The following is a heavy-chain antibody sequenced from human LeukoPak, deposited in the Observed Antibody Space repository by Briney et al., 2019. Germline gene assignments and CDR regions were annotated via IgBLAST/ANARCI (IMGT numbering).Heavy chain of an antibody. Sequence: GGSLTLSCAASGFTFSSYPMSWVRQAPGKGLEWVSIISTDSTYTFYAHSVKGRFTISRDNSTDTLYLQMSSLRVEDTAVYFCAKGEGYCGGGTCYRYFDSWGQGTLVTVSS. CDR1: GFTFSSYP. CDR3: AKGEGYCGGGTCYRYFDS. V-gene: IGHV3-23*01. CDR2: ISTDSTYT. J-gene: IGHJ4*02. D-gene: IGHD2-15*01.